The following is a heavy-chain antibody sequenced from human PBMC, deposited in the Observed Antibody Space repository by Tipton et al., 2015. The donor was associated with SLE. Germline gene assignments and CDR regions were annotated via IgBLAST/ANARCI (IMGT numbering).Heavy chain of an antibody. J-gene: IGHJ4*02. CDR2: ISSSSSYI. D-gene: IGHD4-17*01. Sequence: SLRLSCAASGFTFSSYSMNWVRQAPGKGLGWVSFISSSSSYIYYADSVKGRFTISRDNAKNSLYLQMNSLRAEDTAVYYCARDLTTVTSEYFDYWGQGTLVTVSS. V-gene: IGHV3-21*03. CDR1: GFTFSSYS. CDR3: ARDLTTVTSEYFDY.